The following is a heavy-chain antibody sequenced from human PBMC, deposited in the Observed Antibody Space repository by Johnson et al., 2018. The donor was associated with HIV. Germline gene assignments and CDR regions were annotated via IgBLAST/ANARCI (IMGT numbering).Heavy chain of an antibody. V-gene: IGHV3-66*02. CDR3: AKLYCTGGVCYTDAILYDAFDI. Sequence: EVQLVESGGGLVQPGGSLRLSCAASGITVGTNYMSWVRQAPGKGLEWVSVIFSVGDVYYADSVKGRLTISRDNSKNMVYLQINSLRPEDTAVNYCAKLYCTGGVCYTDAILYDAFDIWGQGTMVTVSS. CDR1: GITVGTNY. D-gene: IGHD2-8*02. J-gene: IGHJ3*02. CDR2: IFSVGDV.